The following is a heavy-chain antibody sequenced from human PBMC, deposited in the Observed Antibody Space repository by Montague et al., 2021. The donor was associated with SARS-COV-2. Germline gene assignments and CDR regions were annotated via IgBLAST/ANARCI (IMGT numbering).Heavy chain of an antibody. Sequence: TLSLTCTVSGNSVNTGGYYWSWIRQLPGKGLEWIGYIYYSGTTSYNPSLQSRLTISVDTSKNQFSLSLTSVTAADTAVYYCARAVVTNYNFWSGYSRVPDANWFDPWGQGTLVTVSS. CDR2: IYYSGTT. D-gene: IGHD3-3*01. V-gene: IGHV4-31*03. J-gene: IGHJ5*02. CDR3: ARAVVTNYNFWSGYSRVPDANWFDP. CDR1: GNSVNTGGYY.